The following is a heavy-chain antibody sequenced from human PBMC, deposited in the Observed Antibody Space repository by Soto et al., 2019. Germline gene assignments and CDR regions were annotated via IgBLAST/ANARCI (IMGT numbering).Heavy chain of an antibody. Sequence: DSMKGRFTISRDNSKNTLFLQMNSLRAEDTAVYYCAKDRIVVALDAFDSWGQGTMVTVSS. V-gene: IGHV3-30*02. D-gene: IGHD2-21*01. J-gene: IGHJ3*02. CDR3: AKDRIVVALDAFDS.